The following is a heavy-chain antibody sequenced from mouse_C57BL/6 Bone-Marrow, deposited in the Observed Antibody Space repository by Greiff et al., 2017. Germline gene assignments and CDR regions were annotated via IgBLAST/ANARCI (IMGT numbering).Heavy chain of an antibody. CDR1: GYTFTDYY. D-gene: IGHD1-1*02. J-gene: IGHJ2*01. CDR3: ARAYPLGYAMDYFDY. CDR2: IFPGSGST. V-gene: IGHV1-75*01. Sequence: VQLKQSGPELVKPGASVKISCKASGYTFTDYYINWVQQRPGQGLEWIGWIFPGSGSTYYNEKVKGKATLTVDKSSSTAYMLLSSLTSEDSAVYFCARAYPLGYAMDYFDYWGQGITLTVSS.